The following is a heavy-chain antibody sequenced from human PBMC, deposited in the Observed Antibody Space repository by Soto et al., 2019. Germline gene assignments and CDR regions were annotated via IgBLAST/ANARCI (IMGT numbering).Heavy chain of an antibody. Sequence: EVQLLESGGGLVQPGGSLRLSCAASGFTFSSYAMSWVRQAPGKGLEWVSAISGSGGSTYYADSAKGRFTISRDNSKNTLYLQMNSLRAEDTAVYYCAKAVGYYYYYMDVWGKGTTVTVSS. CDR2: ISGSGGST. CDR1: GFTFSSYA. J-gene: IGHJ6*03. D-gene: IGHD1-26*01. CDR3: AKAVGYYYYYMDV. V-gene: IGHV3-23*01.